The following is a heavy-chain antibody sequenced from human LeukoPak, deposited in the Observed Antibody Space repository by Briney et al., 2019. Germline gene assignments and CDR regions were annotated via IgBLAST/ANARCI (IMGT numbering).Heavy chain of an antibody. Sequence: GGSLRLSCAASGFTFTNAWMSWVRQAPGKGLEWVDRIKSKTDGGTTDYAAPVKGRFTISRDDSKNTLYLQMNSLKTEDTAVYYCTTVHYGDYVFDYWGQGTLVTVSS. CDR2: IKSKTDGGTT. CDR1: GFTFTNAW. CDR3: TTVHYGDYVFDY. J-gene: IGHJ4*02. V-gene: IGHV3-15*01. D-gene: IGHD4-17*01.